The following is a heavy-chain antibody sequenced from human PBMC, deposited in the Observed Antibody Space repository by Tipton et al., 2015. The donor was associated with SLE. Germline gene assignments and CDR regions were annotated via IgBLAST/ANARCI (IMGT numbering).Heavy chain of an antibody. CDR2: INHSGST. CDR3: ARKPLDTVTTGWFDL. Sequence: TLSLTCAVYGGSFSGYCWSWIRQPPGKGLEWIGEINHSGSTNYNPSLKSRVTISVDTSKNQLSLKLSSVTAADTAVYYCARKPLDTVTTGWFDLWGQGTLVTVSS. V-gene: IGHV4-34*01. D-gene: IGHD4-11*01. CDR1: GGSFSGYC. J-gene: IGHJ5*02.